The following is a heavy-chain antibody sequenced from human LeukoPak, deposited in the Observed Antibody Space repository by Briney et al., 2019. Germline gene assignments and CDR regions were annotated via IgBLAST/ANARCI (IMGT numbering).Heavy chain of an antibody. CDR3: ARGRITIFGVIGVY. J-gene: IGHJ4*02. CDR2: MNPNSGNT. Sequence: ASVKVSCKASGYTYTSYDINWVRQATGQGLEWMGWMNPNSGNTGYAQKFQGRVTITRNTSISTAYMELSSLRSEDTAVYYCARGRITIFGVIGVYWGQGTLVTVSS. CDR1: GYTYTSYD. V-gene: IGHV1-8*03. D-gene: IGHD3-3*01.